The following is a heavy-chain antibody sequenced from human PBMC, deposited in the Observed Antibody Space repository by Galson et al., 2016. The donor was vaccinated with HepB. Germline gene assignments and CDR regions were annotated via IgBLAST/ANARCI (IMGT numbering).Heavy chain of an antibody. CDR2: VYQSGST. J-gene: IGHJ4*02. CDR3: GRAPAD. CDR1: GVSVVSGTYY. Sequence: SETLSLSCTVSGVSVVSGTYYWGWIRQPPGKGLEWIGSVYQSGSTYYNPSLKSRVSISVDTSERQFSLTLTSVTAAATAFYYCGRAPADWGQGILVTVSS. V-gene: IGHV4-39*01.